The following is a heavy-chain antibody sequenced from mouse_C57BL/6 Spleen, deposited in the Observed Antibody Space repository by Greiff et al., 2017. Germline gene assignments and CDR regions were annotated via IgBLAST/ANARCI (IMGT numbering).Heavy chain of an antibody. CDR3: ARDNDGYFYFDY. CDR2: ISDGGSYT. Sequence: EVKLVESGGGLVKPGGSLKLSCAASGFTFSSYAMSWVRQTPEKRLEWVATISDGGSYTYYPDNVKGRFTISRDNAKNNLYLQMSHLKSEDTAMYYCARDNDGYFYFDYWGQGTTLTVSS. V-gene: IGHV5-4*01. CDR1: GFTFSSYA. D-gene: IGHD2-3*01. J-gene: IGHJ2*01.